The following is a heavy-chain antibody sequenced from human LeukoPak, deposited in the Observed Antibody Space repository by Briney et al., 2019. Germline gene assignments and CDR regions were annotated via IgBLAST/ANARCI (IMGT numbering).Heavy chain of an antibody. Sequence: ASVKVSCKASGGTFSSYAISWVRQAPGQGLEWMGRIIPILGIANYAQKSQGRVTITADKSTSTAYMELSSLRSEDTAVYYCARGGGLRTQSDYWGQGTLVTVSS. CDR1: GGTFSSYA. V-gene: IGHV1-69*04. CDR2: IIPILGIA. D-gene: IGHD1-14*01. J-gene: IGHJ4*02. CDR3: ARGGGLRTQSDY.